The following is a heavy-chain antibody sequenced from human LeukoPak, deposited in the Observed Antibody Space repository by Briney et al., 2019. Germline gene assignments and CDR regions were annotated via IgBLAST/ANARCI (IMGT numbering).Heavy chain of an antibody. CDR1: GFTVSSSN. J-gene: IGHJ4*02. D-gene: IGHD2-15*01. CDR3: ARGYCSGGSCSYFDY. Sequence: GGTLTLSCTASGFTVSSSNLYWAWHRPAKGMELVSVSYVDGGRCCADNVKGRFTISRDNSKNTLYLQMNSLRAEDTAVYYCARGYCSGGSCSYFDYWGQGTLVTVSS. V-gene: IGHV3-53*01. CDR2: SYVDGGR.